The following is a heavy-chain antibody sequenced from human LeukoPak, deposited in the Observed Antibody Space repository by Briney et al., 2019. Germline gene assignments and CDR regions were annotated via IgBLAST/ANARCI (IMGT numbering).Heavy chain of an antibody. V-gene: IGHV4-59*08. D-gene: IGHD4-23*01. CDR3: ARGSYGGTPDDAFDI. CDR1: GGSISSYY. J-gene: IGHJ3*02. Sequence: SETPSLTCTVSGGSISSYYWSWIRQPPGKGLEWIGYIYYSGSTNYNPSLKSRVTISVDTSKNQFSLKLSSVTAADTAVYYCARGSYGGTPDDAFDIWGQGTMVTVSS. CDR2: IYYSGST.